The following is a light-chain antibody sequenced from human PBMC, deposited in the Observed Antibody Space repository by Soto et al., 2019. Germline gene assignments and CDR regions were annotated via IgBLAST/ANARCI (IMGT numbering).Light chain of an antibody. CDR2: DNN. Sequence: HSVLTQPPSVSAAPGQKVTISCSGSTSNIENNYVSWYQQLPGTAPKLLIYDNNKRPSGIPDRLSGFKSGTSATLGITGLQTGDEAIYYCGTWDSRLSAGVVFGGGTKLTVL. CDR3: GTWDSRLSAGVV. J-gene: IGLJ2*01. V-gene: IGLV1-51*01. CDR1: TSNIENNY.